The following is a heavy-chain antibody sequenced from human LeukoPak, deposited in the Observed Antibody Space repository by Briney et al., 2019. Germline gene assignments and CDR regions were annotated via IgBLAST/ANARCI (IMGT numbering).Heavy chain of an antibody. D-gene: IGHD4-17*01. CDR2: INHDASIR. CDR3: SRDVFSLGEA. V-gene: IGHV3-74*01. CDR1: GFDFSNYG. Sequence: GGSLRLSCAASGFDFSNYGMHWVRQAPGKGLVWVSHINHDASIRNYADLVKGRFTISRDSATVYLQMHSLGAEDTAVYYCSRDVFSLGEAWGPGTLVIVSS. J-gene: IGHJ5*02.